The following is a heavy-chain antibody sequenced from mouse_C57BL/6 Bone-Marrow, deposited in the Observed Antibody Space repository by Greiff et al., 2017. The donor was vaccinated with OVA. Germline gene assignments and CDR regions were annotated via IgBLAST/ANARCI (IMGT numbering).Heavy chain of an antibody. D-gene: IGHD4-1*01. CDR1: GFTFSSYA. Sequence: DVKLVESGGGLVKPGGSLKLSCAASGFTFSSYAMSWVRQTPEKRLEWVATISDGGSYTYYPDNVKGRFTISRDNAKNNLYLQMSHLKSEDTAMYYCARLGRDYWGQGTTLTVSS. CDR3: ARLGRDY. J-gene: IGHJ2*01. V-gene: IGHV5-4*03. CDR2: ISDGGSYT.